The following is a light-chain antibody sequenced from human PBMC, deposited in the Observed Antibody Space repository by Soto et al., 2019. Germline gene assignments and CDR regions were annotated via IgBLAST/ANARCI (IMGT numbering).Light chain of an antibody. CDR1: SSDVGSFNY. CDR2: EVN. CDR3: SSYTTSSTVV. V-gene: IGLV2-14*01. Sequence: QSALTQPASVSGSPGQSIIISCAGTSSDVGSFNYVSWYQQHPDKAPKLMLYEVNNRPSGVSNRFSGSKSGNTASLTISGLQAEDEADYYCSSYTTSSTVVFGGGTKLTVL. J-gene: IGLJ3*02.